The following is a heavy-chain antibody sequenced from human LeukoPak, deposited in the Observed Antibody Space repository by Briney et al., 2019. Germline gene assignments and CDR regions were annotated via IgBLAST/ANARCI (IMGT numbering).Heavy chain of an antibody. CDR3: ASVALAPANVGFQH. D-gene: IGHD1-26*01. V-gene: IGHV3-21*01. CDR2: ISSSSSYI. CDR1: GFPFSSYS. Sequence: PGGSLRLSCAASGFPFSSYSMNWVRPAPGKGLEWVSSISSSSSYIYYADSVKGRFTISRDNAKNSLYLQMNSLRAEDTAVYYCASVALAPANVGFQHWGQGALVTVSS. J-gene: IGHJ1*01.